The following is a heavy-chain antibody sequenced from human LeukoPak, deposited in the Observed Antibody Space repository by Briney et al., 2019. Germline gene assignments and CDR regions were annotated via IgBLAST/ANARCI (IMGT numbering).Heavy chain of an antibody. CDR3: ARGPPLRRITGTRTWFDP. Sequence: PGGSLRLSCAASGFTFSSYSMNWVRQAPGKGLEWVSSISSSSSYIYYVDSVKGRFTISRDNSKNTLYLQMNSLRAEDTAVYYCARGPPLRRITGTRTWFDPWGQGTLVTVSS. CDR1: GFTFSSYS. CDR2: ISSSSSYI. J-gene: IGHJ5*02. V-gene: IGHV3-21*01. D-gene: IGHD1-7*01.